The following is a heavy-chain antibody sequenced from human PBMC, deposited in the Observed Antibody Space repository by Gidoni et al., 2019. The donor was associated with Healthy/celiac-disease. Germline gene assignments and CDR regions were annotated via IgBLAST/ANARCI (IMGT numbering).Heavy chain of an antibody. Sequence: EVQLLASGGGLVQPGGSLRLSCADSGFTFSSYAMSWVRQAPGKGLEWVSAISGSGGSTYYADSVKGRFTISRDKSKNTLYLQMNSLRAEDTAVYYCAKVDGITGTTQWGDYWGQGTLVTVSS. CDR2: ISGSGGST. CDR3: AKVDGITGTTQWGDY. D-gene: IGHD1-7*01. J-gene: IGHJ4*02. V-gene: IGHV3-23*01. CDR1: GFTFSSYA.